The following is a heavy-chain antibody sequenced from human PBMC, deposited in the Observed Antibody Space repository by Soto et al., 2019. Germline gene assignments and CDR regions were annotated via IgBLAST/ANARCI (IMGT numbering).Heavy chain of an antibody. V-gene: IGHV4-34*01. Sequence: QVQLQQWGAGLLKPSETLSLTCAVYGGSFSGYFWCCIRQPPGKGLEWIGEINHSGSTNYNPSLKSRVTISVDTTKNQFSLKLSSVTAADTAVYYCARVIYVVTVKGGLFDPWGQGTLVTVSS. J-gene: IGHJ5*02. D-gene: IGHD3-16*01. CDR1: GGSFSGYF. CDR2: INHSGST. CDR3: ARVIYVVTVKGGLFDP.